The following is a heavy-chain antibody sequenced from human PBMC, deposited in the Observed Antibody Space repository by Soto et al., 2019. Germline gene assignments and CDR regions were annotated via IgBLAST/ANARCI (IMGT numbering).Heavy chain of an antibody. CDR2: IYYSGST. J-gene: IGHJ4*02. V-gene: IGHV4-39*01. CDR1: GGSISSSSYY. Sequence: QLQLQESGPGLVKPSETLSLTCTVSGGSISSSSYYWGWIRQPPGKGLEWIGSIYYSGSTYYNPSLKSRVTISVDTSKNQFSLKLSSVTAADTAVYYCARQFRGPPDFDYWGQGTLVTVSS. CDR3: ARQFRGPPDFDY.